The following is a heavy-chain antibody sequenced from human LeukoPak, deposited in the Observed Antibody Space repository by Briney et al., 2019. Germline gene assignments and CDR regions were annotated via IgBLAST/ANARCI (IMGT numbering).Heavy chain of an antibody. Sequence: SETLSLTCTVSGGSISSSSYYWGWIRQPPGKGLEWIGSIYYSGSTYYNPSLKSRVTISVDTSKNQFSLKLSSVTAADTAVYYCARHYYDSSGYSSGDYWGQGTLVTVSS. CDR2: IYYSGST. CDR3: ARHYYDSSGYSSGDY. J-gene: IGHJ4*02. CDR1: GGSISSSSYY. D-gene: IGHD3-22*01. V-gene: IGHV4-39*01.